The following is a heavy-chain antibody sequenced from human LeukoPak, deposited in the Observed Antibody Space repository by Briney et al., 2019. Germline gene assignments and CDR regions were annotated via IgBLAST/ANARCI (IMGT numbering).Heavy chain of an antibody. Sequence: SETLSLTCTVSGGSISSSSYYWGWIRQPPGKGLEWIGSIYYSGSTYYNPSLKSRVTISVDTSKNQFSLKLSSVTAADTAVYYCAREGNRDGYNPYFDYWGQGTLVTVSS. J-gene: IGHJ4*02. V-gene: IGHV4-39*02. D-gene: IGHD5-24*01. CDR1: GGSISSSSYY. CDR3: AREGNRDGYNPYFDY. CDR2: IYYSGST.